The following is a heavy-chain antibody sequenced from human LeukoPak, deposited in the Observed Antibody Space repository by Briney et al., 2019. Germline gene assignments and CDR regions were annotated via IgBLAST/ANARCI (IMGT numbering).Heavy chain of an antibody. D-gene: IGHD3-10*01. CDR2: IIPIFGTA. CDR3: ARGGGGTQPFAY. V-gene: IGHV1-69*05. J-gene: IGHJ4*02. CDR1: RGTFSSYA. Sequence: SVKVSSKASRGTFSSYAISGVRQAPRQGLEWMGGIIPIFGTANYAQKFQGRVTITTDESTSTAYMELSSLRSEDTAVYYCARGGGGTQPFAYWGQGTLVTVSS.